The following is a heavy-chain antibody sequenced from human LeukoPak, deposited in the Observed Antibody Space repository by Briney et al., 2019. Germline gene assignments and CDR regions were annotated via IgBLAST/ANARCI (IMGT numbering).Heavy chain of an antibody. V-gene: IGHV1-46*01. CDR3: ARAEQLAEFDY. CDR2: INPSGGST. D-gene: IGHD6-6*01. J-gene: IGHJ4*02. CDR1: GYTFTSYY. Sequence: ASVKVSCKASGYTFTSYYMHWARQAPGQGLEWMGIINPSGGSTSYAQKFQGRVTMTRDTSTSTVYMELSSLRSEDTAVYYCARAEQLAEFDYWGQGTLVTVSS.